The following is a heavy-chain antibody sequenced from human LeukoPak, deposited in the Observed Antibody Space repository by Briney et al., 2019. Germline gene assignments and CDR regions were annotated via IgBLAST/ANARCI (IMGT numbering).Heavy chain of an antibody. V-gene: IGHV3-23*01. CDR3: AKSYGSGTFYNRNDYYGMDV. J-gene: IGHJ6*02. D-gene: IGHD3-10*01. CDR1: GFTFSSYA. CDR2: ISGDGGST. Sequence: GGSLRLSCATSGFTFSSYAMIWVRQAPGKGLEWVSTISGDGGSTYYADSVKGRFTISRDNSKNALYLQMNSLRAEDTAVYYCAKSYGSGTFYNRNDYYGMDVWGQGTTVTVSS.